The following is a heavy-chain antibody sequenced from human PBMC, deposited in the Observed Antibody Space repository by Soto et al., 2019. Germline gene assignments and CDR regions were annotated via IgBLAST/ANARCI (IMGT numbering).Heavy chain of an antibody. Sequence: SVPVSCNASGFTFISYSISWVLQAPGQGLECMGGIIPIFGTANYAQKFQGRFTITADESTSTAYMELSSLRSEDTAVYYCARDLRIQLWPSFAYYYYGMDVWGQGTTVTVSS. CDR1: GFTFISYS. CDR2: IIPIFGTA. D-gene: IGHD5-18*01. J-gene: IGHJ6*02. CDR3: ARDLRIQLWPSFAYYYYGMDV. V-gene: IGHV1-69*13.